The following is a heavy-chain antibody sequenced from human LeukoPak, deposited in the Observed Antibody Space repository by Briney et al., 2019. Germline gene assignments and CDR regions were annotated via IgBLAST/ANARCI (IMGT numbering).Heavy chain of an antibody. CDR2: IIPILGIA. CDR1: GGTFSSYA. J-gene: IGHJ6*02. D-gene: IGHD3-3*01. V-gene: IGHV1-69*04. CDR3: ARYYDFWSGYYGYYGIDV. Sequence: SVKVSCKASGGTFSSYAISWVRQAPGQGLEWMGRIIPILGIANYAQKFQGRVTITADKSTSTAYMELSSLGSEDTAVYYCARYYDFWSGYYGYYGIDVWGQGTTVTVSS.